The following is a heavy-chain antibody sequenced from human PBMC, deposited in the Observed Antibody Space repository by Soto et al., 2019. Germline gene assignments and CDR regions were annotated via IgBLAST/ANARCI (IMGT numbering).Heavy chain of an antibody. CDR3: VKADYDFWSGYLYYYYYMDV. V-gene: IGHV3-23*01. CDR1: GFTFSSYA. J-gene: IGHJ6*03. D-gene: IGHD3-3*01. Sequence: GGSLRLSCAASGFTFSSYAMSWVRQAPGKGLEWVSAISGSGGSTYYADSVKGRFTISRDNSKNTLYLQMNSLRAEDTAVYYCVKADYDFWSGYLYYYYYMDVWGKGTTVTVSS. CDR2: ISGSGGST.